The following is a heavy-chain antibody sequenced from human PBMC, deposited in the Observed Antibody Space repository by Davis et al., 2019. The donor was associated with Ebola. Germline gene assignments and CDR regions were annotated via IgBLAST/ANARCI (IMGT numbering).Heavy chain of an antibody. D-gene: IGHD3-10*01. CDR1: GFTVSSNY. V-gene: IGHV3-30*03. J-gene: IGHJ6*02. Sequence: GGSLRLSCAASGFTVSSNYMSWVRQAPGKGLEWVAVISYDGSYQNTGDSVRGRFTISRDNSKNTLYLQMNSLRAEDTAVYYCARDTVRGNFYYYGMDVWGQGTTVTVSS. CDR3: ARDTVRGNFYYYGMDV. CDR2: ISYDGSYQ.